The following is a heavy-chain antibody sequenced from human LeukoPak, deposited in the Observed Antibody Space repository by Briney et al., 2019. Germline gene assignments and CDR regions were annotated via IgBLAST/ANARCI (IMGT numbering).Heavy chain of an antibody. V-gene: IGHV3-23*01. CDR2: ISGSGGSA. CDR3: GREYASSGYCDS. D-gene: IGHD3-22*01. Sequence: GGSLRFSCAASGFTFRSYAMSWVRQAPGKGLEWVPAISGSGGSAYYADSVKGRFTISRDNSKNTLYLQMNSLRAEDTAVYYCGREYASSGYCDSWGQGTLVTVSS. CDR1: GFTFRSYA. J-gene: IGHJ4*02.